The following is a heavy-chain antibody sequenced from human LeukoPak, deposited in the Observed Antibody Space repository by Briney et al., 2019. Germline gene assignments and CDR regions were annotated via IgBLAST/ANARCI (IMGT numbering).Heavy chain of an antibody. Sequence: SETLSLTCAVYGGSFSGYYWSWIRQPPGKGLEWIGEINHSGSTNYNPSLKSRVTISVDTSKNQFSLKLSSVTAADTAVYYCASRNYYVWGSYRPFDYWGQGTLVTVSS. CDR3: ASRNYYVWGSYRPFDY. D-gene: IGHD3-16*02. J-gene: IGHJ4*02. V-gene: IGHV4-34*01. CDR1: GGSFSGYY. CDR2: INHSGST.